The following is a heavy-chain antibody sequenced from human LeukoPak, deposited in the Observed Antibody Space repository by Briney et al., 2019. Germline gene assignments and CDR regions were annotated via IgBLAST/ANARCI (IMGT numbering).Heavy chain of an antibody. CDR2: IIPIFGTA. V-gene: IGHV1-69*13. D-gene: IGHD4-23*01. Sequence: ASVKVSCKASGGTFSSYAISWVRQAPGQGLEWMGGIIPIFGTANYAQKFQGRVTITADESTSTAYMELSSLRSEDTAVYYCASYRYYYYYYGMDVWGQGTTVTVSS. J-gene: IGHJ6*02. CDR3: ASYRYYYYYYGMDV. CDR1: GGTFSSYA.